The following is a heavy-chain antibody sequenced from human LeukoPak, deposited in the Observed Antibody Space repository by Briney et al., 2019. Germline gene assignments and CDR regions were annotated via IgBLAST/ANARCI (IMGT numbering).Heavy chain of an antibody. CDR2: INPNSGGT. J-gene: IGHJ4*02. CDR1: GYTFTGYY. CDR3: ARDQSTRAIAAGGY. D-gene: IGHD6-25*01. V-gene: IGHV1-2*02. Sequence: ASVKVSCKASGYTFTGYYMHWVRQAPGQGLEWMGWINPNSGGTNYAQKFQGRVTMTRDTSISTAYMELSRLRSDDTAVYYCARDQSTRAIAAGGYWGQGTLVTVSS.